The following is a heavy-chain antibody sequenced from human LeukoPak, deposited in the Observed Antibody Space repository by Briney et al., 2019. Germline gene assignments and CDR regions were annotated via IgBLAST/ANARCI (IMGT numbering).Heavy chain of an antibody. V-gene: IGHV4-59*01. Sequence: SETLSLTCTVSGGSISSYYWSWIRQPPGKGLEWIGYIYYSGSTNYNPSLKSRVTITIDTSKNISYLKLSSVTAEDTAVYYCARGSYRYGVDYCGRGTLVAVSS. D-gene: IGHD3-16*02. CDR3: ARGSYRYGVDY. CDR1: GGSISSYY. J-gene: IGHJ4*02. CDR2: IYYSGST.